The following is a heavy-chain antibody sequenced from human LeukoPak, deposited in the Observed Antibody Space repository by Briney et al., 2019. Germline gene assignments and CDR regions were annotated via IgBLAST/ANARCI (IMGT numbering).Heavy chain of an antibody. CDR2: IYYSGST. J-gene: IGHJ6*03. CDR3: ARVSWFPGSSYYYMDV. Sequence: SETLSLTCTVSGGSISSYYWSWIRQPAGKGLEWIGYIYYSGSTNYNPSLKSRVTISVDTSKTQFSLKLSSVTAADTAVYYCARVSWFPGSSYYYMDVWDKGTTVTVSS. D-gene: IGHD3-9*01. V-gene: IGHV4-59*01. CDR1: GGSISSYY.